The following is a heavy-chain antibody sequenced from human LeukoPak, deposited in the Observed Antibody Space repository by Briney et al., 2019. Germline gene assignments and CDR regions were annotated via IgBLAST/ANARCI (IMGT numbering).Heavy chain of an antibody. CDR3: ARGYGGLLDYYYYMDV. D-gene: IGHD4/OR15-4a*01. CDR1: GYTFTSYD. Sequence: GASVKVSCKASGYTFTSYDINWVRQATGQGLEWIGWMNPNSGNTGYAQKFQGRVTITRNTSISTAYMELSSLRSEDTAVYYCARGYGGLLDYYYYMDVWGKGTTVTVSS. CDR2: MNPNSGNT. V-gene: IGHV1-8*03. J-gene: IGHJ6*03.